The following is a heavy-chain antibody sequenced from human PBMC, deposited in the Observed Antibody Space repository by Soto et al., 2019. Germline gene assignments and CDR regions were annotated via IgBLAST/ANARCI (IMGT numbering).Heavy chain of an antibody. CDR3: ARDRYCTNGVCSGCDP. CDR1: GYTFTSYG. D-gene: IGHD2-8*01. CDR2: ISAYNGNT. J-gene: IGHJ5*02. V-gene: IGHV1-18*01. Sequence: GASVKVSCKASGYTFTSYGISWVRQAPGQGLEWMGWISAYNGNTNYAQKLQGRVTMTTDTSTSTAYMELRSLRSDDTAVDYCARDRYCTNGVCSGCDPWGQGTLGTVS.